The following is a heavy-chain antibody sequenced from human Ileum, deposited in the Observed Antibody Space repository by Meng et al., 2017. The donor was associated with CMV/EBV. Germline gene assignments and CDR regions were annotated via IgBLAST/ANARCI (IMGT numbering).Heavy chain of an antibody. Sequence: VQLVESGGGLVKSGGSLRLSCAASGFTFSDYYMTWIRQAPGKGLEWVSYISSSSGYTNYADSVKGRFTISRDNTKNSLYLQMNSLRAEDTAFYYCAREGVAGYYFDSWGQGTLVTASS. D-gene: IGHD6-19*01. V-gene: IGHV3-11*06. CDR3: AREGVAGYYFDS. CDR1: GFTFSDYY. CDR2: ISSSSGYT. J-gene: IGHJ4*02.